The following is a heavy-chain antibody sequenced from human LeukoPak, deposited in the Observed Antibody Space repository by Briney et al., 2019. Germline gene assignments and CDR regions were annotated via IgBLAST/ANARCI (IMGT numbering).Heavy chain of an antibody. V-gene: IGHV1-46*01. CDR2: INPSGSST. D-gene: IGHD3-3*01. J-gene: IGHJ4*02. CDR1: GYTFTSYY. CDR3: ATSGYDFWSGYW. Sequence: ASVKVSCKAFGYTFTSYYIHWVRQAPGQGLEWMGIINPSGSSTSYAQKFKGRVTMTSDTSTSTVYMELSSLTSGDTAVYYCATSGYDFWSGYWWGQGTLVTVSS.